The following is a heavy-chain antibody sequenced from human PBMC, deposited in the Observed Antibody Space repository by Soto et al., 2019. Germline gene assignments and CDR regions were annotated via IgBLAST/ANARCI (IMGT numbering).Heavy chain of an antibody. J-gene: IGHJ4*02. V-gene: IGHV1-69*13. CDR2: IIPIFGTA. D-gene: IGHD3-22*01. CDR1: GGTFSSYA. CDR3: DLRRMAVVTQY. Sequence: SVKVSCKASGGTFSSYAISWVRQAPGQGLEWMGGIIPIFGTANYAQKFQGRVTITADESTSTAYMELSSLRSEDTAVYYCDLRRMAVVTQYSGQATLVTVSS.